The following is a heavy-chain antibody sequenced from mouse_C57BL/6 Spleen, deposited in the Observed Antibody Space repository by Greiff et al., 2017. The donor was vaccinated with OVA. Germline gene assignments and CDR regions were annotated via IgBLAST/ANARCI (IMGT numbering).Heavy chain of an antibody. CDR1: GYSITSGYY. D-gene: IGHD2-4*01. CDR3: ARDFYYDRDY. J-gene: IGHJ2*01. Sequence: DVHLVESGPGLVKPSQSLSLTCSVTGYSITSGYYWNWIRQFPGNKLEWMGYISYDGSNNYNPSLKNRISITRDTSKNQFFLKLNSVTTEDTATYYCARDFYYDRDYWGQGTTLTVSS. V-gene: IGHV3-6*01. CDR2: ISYDGSN.